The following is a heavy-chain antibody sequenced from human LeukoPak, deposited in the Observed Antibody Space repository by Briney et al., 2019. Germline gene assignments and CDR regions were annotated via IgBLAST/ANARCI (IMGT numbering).Heavy chain of an antibody. J-gene: IGHJ3*02. Sequence: SETLSLTCTVSGGSISGHYWSWIRQPPGKGLEWIGYRHYSGKTYYSSSLRSRVTISVDTSKNHFSLKLTSMIAADTAVYYCVRLLDNDSSGDPDTFDMWGRGTMVTVSS. CDR3: VRLLDNDSSGDPDTFDM. CDR2: RHYSGKT. V-gene: IGHV4-59*11. D-gene: IGHD3-22*01. CDR1: GGSISGHY.